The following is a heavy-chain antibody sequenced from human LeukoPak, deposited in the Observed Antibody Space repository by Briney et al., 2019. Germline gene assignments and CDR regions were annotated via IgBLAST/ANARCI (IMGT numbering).Heavy chain of an antibody. CDR3: AKAGRVTKYSSGYYYDY. Sequence: GGSLRLSCAASGFTFSSYGMHWVRQAPGKGLEWVAVISYDGSNKYYADSVKGRFTISRDNSKNTLYLQMNSLRAEDTAVYYCAKAGRVTKYSSGYYYDYWGQGTLVTVSS. CDR1: GFTFSSYG. V-gene: IGHV3-30*18. J-gene: IGHJ4*02. CDR2: ISYDGSNK. D-gene: IGHD3-22*01.